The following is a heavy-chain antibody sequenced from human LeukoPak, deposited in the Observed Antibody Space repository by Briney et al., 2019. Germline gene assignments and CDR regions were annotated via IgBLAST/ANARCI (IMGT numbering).Heavy chain of an antibody. V-gene: IGHV4-59*01. CDR1: GGSISSYY. J-gene: IGHJ2*01. CDR2: IYYSGST. CDR3: ARSSSSWYESDWYFDL. D-gene: IGHD6-13*01. Sequence: SETLSLTCTVSGGSISSYYWSWIRQPPGKGLEWIGYIYYSGSTNYNPSLKSRVTISVDTSKNQFSLKLSSVTAADTAVYYCARSSSSWYESDWYFDLWGRGTLVTVSS.